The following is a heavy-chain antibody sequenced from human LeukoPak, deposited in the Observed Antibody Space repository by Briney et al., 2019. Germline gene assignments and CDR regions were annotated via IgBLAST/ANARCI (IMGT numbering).Heavy chain of an antibody. Sequence: GGSLRLYCAASGFSVSNNYRNWVRQAPGKGLEWVSLIYSGGTTYYADSVKGRFTVSKHNSKNTLYLQMNSLRAEDTAVYYCGRDVLLRGPGTLVTVSS. CDR2: IYSGGTT. J-gene: IGHJ4*02. CDR1: GFSVSNNY. CDR3: GRDVLL. V-gene: IGHV3-53*01.